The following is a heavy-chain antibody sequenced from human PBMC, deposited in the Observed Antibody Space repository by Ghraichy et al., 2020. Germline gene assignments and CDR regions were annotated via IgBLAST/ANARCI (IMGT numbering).Heavy chain of an antibody. CDR2: IRYDGSNE. V-gene: IGHV3-33*01. D-gene: IGHD6-19*01. Sequence: GSLRLSCVASGFTFDSYGFHWVRQAPGKGLEWVALIRYDGSNELYAESVKGRFTISRDNSKNTVSLQMNSLRVDDTAVYFCARSIAVAGNGEFDLWGQGTLVTVSS. CDR1: GFTFDSYG. CDR3: ARSIAVAGNGEFDL. J-gene: IGHJ5*02.